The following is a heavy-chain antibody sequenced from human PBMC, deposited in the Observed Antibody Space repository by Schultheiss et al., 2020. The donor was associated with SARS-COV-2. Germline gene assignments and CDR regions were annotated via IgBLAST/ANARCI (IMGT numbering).Heavy chain of an antibody. CDR2: IDKSEIHT. Sequence: GESLKISCAASGFPFSDYYMSWVRQAPGKGLEWLSTIDKSEIHTKDADSVRGRFTISRDNSKNTLYLQMNSLRAEDTAVYYCAREGSSFNYYGMDVWGQGTTVTVSS. V-gene: IGHV3-11*06. J-gene: IGHJ6*02. CDR3: AREGSSFNYYGMDV. CDR1: GFPFSDYY. D-gene: IGHD6-6*01.